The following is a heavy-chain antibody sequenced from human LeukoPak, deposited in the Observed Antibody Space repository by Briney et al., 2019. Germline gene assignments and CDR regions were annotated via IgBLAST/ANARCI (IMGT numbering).Heavy chain of an antibody. J-gene: IGHJ4*02. D-gene: IGHD1-26*01. CDR2: ISAYNGNT. V-gene: IGHV1-18*01. Sequence: ASVKFSCKASGYTFTSYGISWVRQAPGQGLEWMGWISAYNGNTNYAQKLQGRVTMTTDTSTSTAYMELRSLRSDDTAVYYCARELGGSYYPLLASGYWGQGALVTVPS. CDR3: ARELGGSYYPLLASGY. CDR1: GYTFTSYG.